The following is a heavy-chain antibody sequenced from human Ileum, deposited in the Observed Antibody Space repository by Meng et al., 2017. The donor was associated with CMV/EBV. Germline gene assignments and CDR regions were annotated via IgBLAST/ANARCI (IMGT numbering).Heavy chain of an antibody. CDR3: ARSPGYFSLDS. Sequence: TCPVSGNSISSRHYWSWVRQPPGKGLEWIGEIAHYGTTKYTPSLKSRVTISMDKTKNHFSLELTSVTAADTGVYFCARSPGYFSLDSWGPGILVTVSS. D-gene: IGHD2/OR15-2a*01. V-gene: IGHV4-4*01. CDR1: GNSISSRHY. CDR2: IAHYGTT. J-gene: IGHJ4*02.